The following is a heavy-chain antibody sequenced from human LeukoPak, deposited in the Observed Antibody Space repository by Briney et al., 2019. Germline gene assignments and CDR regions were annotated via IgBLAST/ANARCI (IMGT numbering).Heavy chain of an antibody. CDR3: TTDPRYYDSSGHYYLVEAFDV. CDR1: GFTFSSYA. V-gene: IGHV3-15*01. J-gene: IGHJ3*01. Sequence: GGSLRLSCAASGFTFSSYAMHWVRQAPGKGLEWVGHIKSKTDGGTTDYGAPVNGRFTISRDDSKNTVYLQMNSLTTEDTAVYYCTTDPRYYDSSGHYYLVEAFDVWGQGTKVIVSS. D-gene: IGHD3-22*01. CDR2: IKSKTDGGTT.